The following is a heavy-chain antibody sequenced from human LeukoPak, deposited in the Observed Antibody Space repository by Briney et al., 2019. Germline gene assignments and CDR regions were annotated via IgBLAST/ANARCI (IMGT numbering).Heavy chain of an antibody. D-gene: IGHD6-19*01. Sequence: PGRSLRLSCAASGFTFSSYAMHWVRQAPGKGLEWVAVISYDGSNKYYADSVKGRFTISRDNSKNTLYLQMNSLRAEDTAVYYCAREAPTRGSGWYAFDYWGQGTLVTVSS. CDR3: AREAPTRGSGWYAFDY. J-gene: IGHJ4*02. V-gene: IGHV3-30*04. CDR2: ISYDGSNK. CDR1: GFTFSSYA.